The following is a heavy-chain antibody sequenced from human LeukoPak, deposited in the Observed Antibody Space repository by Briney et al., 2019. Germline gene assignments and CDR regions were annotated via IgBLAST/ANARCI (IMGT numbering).Heavy chain of an antibody. CDR2: MSPNSGNT. V-gene: IGHV1-8*01. CDR3: ARIAYSSGWYNSFDY. D-gene: IGHD6-19*01. J-gene: IGHJ4*02. CDR1: GYTFTSYD. Sequence: ASVKVSCKASGYTFTSYDINWVRQATGQGLEWMGWMSPNSGNTGYAQKFQGRVTMTRNTSISTAYMELSSLRSEDTAVYYCARIAYSSGWYNSFDYWGQGTLVTVSS.